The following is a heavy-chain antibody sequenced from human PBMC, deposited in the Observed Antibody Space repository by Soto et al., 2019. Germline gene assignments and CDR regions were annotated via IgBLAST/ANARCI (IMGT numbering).Heavy chain of an antibody. V-gene: IGHV3-30*18. CDR3: AKETYSSSIGVNGGMDV. D-gene: IGHD6-6*01. CDR1: GFTFSSYG. J-gene: IGHJ6*02. Sequence: GAALRLSCAACGFTFSSYGMHWVHQAPGKGLEWVAVISYDGSNKYYADSVKGRFTISRDNSKNTLYLQMNSLRAEDTAVYYCAKETYSSSIGVNGGMDVWGQGTTVTVSS. CDR2: ISYDGSNK.